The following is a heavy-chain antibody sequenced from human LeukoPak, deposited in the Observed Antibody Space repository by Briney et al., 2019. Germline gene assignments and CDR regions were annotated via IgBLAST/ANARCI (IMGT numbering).Heavy chain of an antibody. Sequence: SGGSLRLSCAASGFTFSIYAMSWVRQAPGKGLEWVSAISGSGGSTYYADSVKGRFTISRDNSKNTLYLQMNSLRAEDTAVYYCAKDPVVVPAAPTLEPFDYWGQGTLVTVSS. CDR1: GFTFSIYA. CDR3: AKDPVVVPAAPTLEPFDY. D-gene: IGHD2-2*01. CDR2: ISGSGGST. V-gene: IGHV3-23*01. J-gene: IGHJ4*02.